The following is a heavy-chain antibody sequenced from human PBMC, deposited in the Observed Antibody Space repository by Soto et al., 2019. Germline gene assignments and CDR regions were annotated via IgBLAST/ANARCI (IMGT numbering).Heavy chain of an antibody. Sequence: QVNLVQSGAEVAKPGASVKVSCKASGDTFNNHFLHWVRLAPGQALEWMGMINPRSGSTTYSERLQDKVTINRDTSTTTVYIELSSLRSEDTATYYCARDTRGTVVGYYYYAMDVWGQGTTVTVSS. D-gene: IGHD1-26*01. CDR1: GDTFNNHF. V-gene: IGHV1-46*02. J-gene: IGHJ6*02. CDR2: INPRSGST. CDR3: ARDTRGTVVGYYYYAMDV.